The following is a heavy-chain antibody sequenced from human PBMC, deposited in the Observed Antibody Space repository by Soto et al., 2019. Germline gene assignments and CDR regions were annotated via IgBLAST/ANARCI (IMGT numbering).Heavy chain of an antibody. CDR1: GFTFSSSA. CDR3: ARDLGYSDFDVHY. V-gene: IGHV1-58*01. Sequence: ASVKVSCKTSGFTFSSSAVHWVRQARGHRLQWIGWIDVGSGNANYAQMLQERIGISRDLSTSTAYMELRSLRSGDTAVYYCARDLGYSDFDVHYWGQGTLVTVSS. D-gene: IGHD4-17*01. CDR2: IDVGSGNA. J-gene: IGHJ4*02.